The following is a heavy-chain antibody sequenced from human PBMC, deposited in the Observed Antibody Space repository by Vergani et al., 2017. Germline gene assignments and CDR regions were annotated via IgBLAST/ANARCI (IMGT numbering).Heavy chain of an antibody. CDR2: ICHTEDT. D-gene: IGHD1-26*01. V-gene: IGHV4-4*03. CDR3: ATIGYRRGGYYFDY. Sequence: QVQLQESRPGLVKPPGTLSLTCAVSGDSITSNNCWTWFRQPPGKGLEWIGEICHTEDTKYSPSLKSRVTVSVDRSRNLFSLRLNSVTAADTAVYYCATIGYRRGGYYFDYWGQGILVTVSS. CDR1: GDSITSNNC. J-gene: IGHJ4*02.